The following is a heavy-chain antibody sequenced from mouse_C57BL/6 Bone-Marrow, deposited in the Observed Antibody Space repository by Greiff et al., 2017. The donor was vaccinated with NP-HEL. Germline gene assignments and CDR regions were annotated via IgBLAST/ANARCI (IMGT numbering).Heavy chain of an antibody. CDR2: IYPGDGDT. D-gene: IGHD1-1*01. V-gene: IGHV1-82*01. J-gene: IGHJ4*01. CDR1: GYAFSSSW. CDR3: ARSILRSYYAMDY. Sequence: QVQLQQSGPELVKPGASVKISCKASGYAFSSSWMNWVKQRPGKGLEWIGRIYPGDGDTNYNGKFKGKATLTADKSSSTAYMQLSSLTSEDSAVYFCARSILRSYYAMDYWGQGTSVTVSS.